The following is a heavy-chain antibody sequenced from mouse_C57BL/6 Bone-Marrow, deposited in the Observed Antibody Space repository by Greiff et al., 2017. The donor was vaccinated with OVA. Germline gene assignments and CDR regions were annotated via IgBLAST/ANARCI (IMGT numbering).Heavy chain of an antibody. CDR1: GYAFTNYL. D-gene: IGHD3-3*01. V-gene: IGHV1-54*01. CDR3: ARRALGR. J-gene: IGHJ2*01. Sequence: QVQLQQSGAELVRPGPSVKVSCKASGYAFTNYLIEWVKQRPGQGLEWIGVINPGSGGTNYNEKFKGKATLTADKSSSTAYMQLSSLTSEDSAVYFCARRALGRWGQGTTLTVSS. CDR2: INPGSGGT.